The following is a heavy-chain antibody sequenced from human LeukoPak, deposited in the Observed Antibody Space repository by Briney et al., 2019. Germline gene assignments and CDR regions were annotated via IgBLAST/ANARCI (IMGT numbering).Heavy chain of an antibody. D-gene: IGHD3-22*01. J-gene: IGHJ4*02. Sequence: GGSLRLSCAASRFTFSNYAMSWVRQAPGKGLEWVSTISGSGGSTYYADSVKGRFTISRDNSKNTLHLQMNSLRAEDTAVYYCAKSAYYDSSGFYREYYFDYWGQGTLVTVPS. CDR1: RFTFSNYA. V-gene: IGHV3-23*01. CDR3: AKSAYYDSSGFYREYYFDY. CDR2: ISGSGGST.